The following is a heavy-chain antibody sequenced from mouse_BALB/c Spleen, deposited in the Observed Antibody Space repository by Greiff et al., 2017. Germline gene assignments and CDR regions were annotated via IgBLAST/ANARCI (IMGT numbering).Heavy chain of an antibody. D-gene: IGHD4-1*01. CDR1: GFTFTDYY. CDR3: ARDNWGFAY. Sequence: EVQGVESGGGLVQPGGSLRLSFATSGFTFTDYYMSWVRQPPGKALEWLGFIRNKANGYTTEYSASVKGRFTISRDNSQSILYLQMNTLRAEDSATYYCARDNWGFAYWGQGTLVTVSA. CDR2: IRNKANGYTT. J-gene: IGHJ3*01. V-gene: IGHV7-3*02.